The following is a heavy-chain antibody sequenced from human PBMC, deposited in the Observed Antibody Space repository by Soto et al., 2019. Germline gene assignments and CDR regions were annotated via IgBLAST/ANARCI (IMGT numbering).Heavy chain of an antibody. Sequence: QVQLQESGPGLVKPSPTLSLTCTVSGGSISSGGYYWGWIRQHPGKGLEWIGYIYYSGSTYYTPSLKSRVTISGDTSKNHCSLKVSSVTAADTAVDYCARAVTRVDSYDFAYWGQGTMVTVSS. CDR3: ARAVTRVDSYDFAY. CDR2: IYYSGST. CDR1: GGSISSGGYY. J-gene: IGHJ4*02. D-gene: IGHD4-4*01. V-gene: IGHV4-31*03.